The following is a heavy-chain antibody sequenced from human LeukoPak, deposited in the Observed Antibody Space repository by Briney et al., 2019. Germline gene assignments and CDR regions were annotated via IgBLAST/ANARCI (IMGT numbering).Heavy chain of an antibody. Sequence: GGSLRLSCAASGFTFSSYWMHWVRQAPGKGLVWVSRINVDGSIIDYADSVRGRFTISRDNAKNTLYLQMDSLRVDDTAVYYCAKDPGPHTAFNWFDTWGQGTLVTVSS. CDR2: INVDGSII. V-gene: IGHV3-74*01. CDR1: GFTFSSYW. J-gene: IGHJ5*02. CDR3: AKDPGPHTAFNWFDT.